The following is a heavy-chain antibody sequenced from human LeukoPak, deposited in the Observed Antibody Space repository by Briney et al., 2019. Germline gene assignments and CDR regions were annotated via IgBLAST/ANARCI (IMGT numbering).Heavy chain of an antibody. V-gene: IGHV3-21*01. CDR3: ATSYGGNSFYFDY. CDR2: ISSSSSYI. CDR1: GFTFSSYS. D-gene: IGHD4-23*01. Sequence: GGSLRLSCAASGFTFSSYSMNWVRQAPGKGLEWVSSISSSSSYIYYADSVKGRFTISRDNAKNSLYLQMNSLRAEDTAVYYCATSYGGNSFYFDYWGQGTLVTVSS. J-gene: IGHJ4*02.